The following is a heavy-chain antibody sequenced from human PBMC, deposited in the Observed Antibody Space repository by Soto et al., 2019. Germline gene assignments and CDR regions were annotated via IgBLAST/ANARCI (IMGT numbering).Heavy chain of an antibody. V-gene: IGHV1-18*01. D-gene: IGHD3-10*01. J-gene: IGHJ4*02. CDR3: ARDQYYGSGSYYSVLDY. Sequence: ASVKVSFTASGYTFTSYGISWVRQAPGQGLEWMGWISAYNGNTNYAQKLQGRVTMTTDTSTSTAYMELRSLRSDDTAVYYCARDQYYGSGSYYSVLDYWGQGTLVTVSS. CDR1: GYTFTSYG. CDR2: ISAYNGNT.